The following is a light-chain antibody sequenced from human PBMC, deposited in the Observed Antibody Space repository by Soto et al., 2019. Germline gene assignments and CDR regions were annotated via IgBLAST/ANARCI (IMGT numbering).Light chain of an antibody. CDR1: QSISSY. CDR2: AAS. Sequence: DIQMTQSPSSLSASVGDRVTITCLASQSISSYLNWYQQKPGKAPKLLIYAASSLQSGVPSRFSGSGSGTDFTLTISSLQPEDVATYYCQHYDHLPITFGQGTRLEIK. CDR3: QHYDHLPIT. J-gene: IGKJ5*01. V-gene: IGKV1-39*01.